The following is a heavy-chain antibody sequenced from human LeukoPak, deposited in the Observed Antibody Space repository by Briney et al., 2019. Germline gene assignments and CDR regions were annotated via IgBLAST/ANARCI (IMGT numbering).Heavy chain of an antibody. V-gene: IGHV1-8*01. CDR1: GYTFTTSD. D-gene: IGHD3-10*01. Sequence: ASVKVSCKSSGYTFTTSDINWVRQAPGQGLQWMGWMNPNSGNAVYAQKFQGRVTMTRSTSINTAYMELSSLRSEDTAVYYCARGSSGSFDIWGLGTMVTVSS. CDR3: ARGSSGSFDI. J-gene: IGHJ3*02. CDR2: MNPNSGNA.